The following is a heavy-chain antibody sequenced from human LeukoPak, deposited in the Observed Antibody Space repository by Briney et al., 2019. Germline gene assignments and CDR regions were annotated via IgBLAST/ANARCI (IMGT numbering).Heavy chain of an antibody. Sequence: ASVKVSCKASGYTFTGYYMHWVRQAPGQGLEWMGRINPNSGGTNYAQKFQGRVAMTRDTSISTAYMELSRLRSDDTAVYYCARLIIAVAGTAIDYWGQGTLVTVSS. CDR3: ARLIIAVAGTAIDY. D-gene: IGHD6-19*01. V-gene: IGHV1-2*06. CDR1: GYTFTGYY. CDR2: INPNSGGT. J-gene: IGHJ4*02.